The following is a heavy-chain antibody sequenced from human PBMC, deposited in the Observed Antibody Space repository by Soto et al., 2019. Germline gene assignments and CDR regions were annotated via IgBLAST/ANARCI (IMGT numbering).Heavy chain of an antibody. J-gene: IGHJ6*02. CDR1: GYTFTSYD. V-gene: IGHV1-8*01. CDR3: ASVQDKATNVMDA. Sequence: ASVKVSCKASGYTFTSYDINWVRQATGQGLEWMGWMNPNSGNTGYAQKFQGRVTMTRNTSISTAYMELSSLRSEDTAVYYCASVQDKATNVMDACGQGSALPISS. CDR2: MNPNSGNT. D-gene: IGHD5-18*01.